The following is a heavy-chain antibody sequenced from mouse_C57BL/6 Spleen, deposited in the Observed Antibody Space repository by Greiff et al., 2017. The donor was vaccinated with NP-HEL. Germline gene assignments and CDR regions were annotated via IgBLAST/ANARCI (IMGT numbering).Heavy chain of an antibody. CDR2: IYPGDGDT. Sequence: QVQLKESGPELVKPGASVKISCKASGYAFSSSWMNWVKQRPGKGLEWIGRIYPGDGDTNYNGKFKGKATLTADKSSSTAYMQLSSLPSEDSAVYFCARSVVGRAMDYWGQGTSVTVSS. CDR3: ARSVVGRAMDY. V-gene: IGHV1-82*01. J-gene: IGHJ4*01. D-gene: IGHD1-1*01. CDR1: GYAFSSSW.